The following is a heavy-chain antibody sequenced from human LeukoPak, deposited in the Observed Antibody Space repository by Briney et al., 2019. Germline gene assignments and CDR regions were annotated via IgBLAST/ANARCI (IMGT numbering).Heavy chain of an antibody. CDR1: GGSISSYY. V-gene: IGHV4-59*01. CDR3: ARGQVRQYQLLGRYYYYYMDV. J-gene: IGHJ6*03. D-gene: IGHD2-2*01. CDR2: IYYSGST. Sequence: SETLSLTCSVSGGSISSYYWSWMRQPPGKGLEWIGYIYYSGSTNYNPSLKSRVTMSVDTSQNQFSLKLSSVTAADTAVYYCARGQVRQYQLLGRYYYYYMDVWGKGTTVTVSS.